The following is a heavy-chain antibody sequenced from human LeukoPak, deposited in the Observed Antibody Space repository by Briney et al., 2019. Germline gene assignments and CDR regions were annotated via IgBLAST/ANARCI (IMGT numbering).Heavy chain of an antibody. V-gene: IGHV1-69*04. D-gene: IGHD3-10*01. CDR2: IIPILGIA. CDR3: ARDWVRGVITDNYYGMDV. CDR1: GGTFSSYA. Sequence: ASVKVSCKASGGTFSSYAISWVRQAPGQGLEWMGRIIPILGIANYAQKFQGRVTITADKSTSTAYMELSSLRSEDTAVYYCARDWVRGVITDNYYGMDVWGQGTTVTVSS. J-gene: IGHJ6*02.